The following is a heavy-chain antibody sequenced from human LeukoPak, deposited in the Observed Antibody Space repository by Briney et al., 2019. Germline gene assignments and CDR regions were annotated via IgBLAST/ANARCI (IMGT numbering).Heavy chain of an antibody. CDR3: ATHYYDFWSGYYFDY. CDR2: IKQDGSEK. V-gene: IGHV3-7*01. Sequence: GGSLRLSCAASGFTFSTYWMKWVRQAPGKGLEWVANIKQDGSEKYYVDSVKGRFTISRDNDKKSMYLQMNSLRAEDTAVYYCATHYYDFWSGYYFDYWGQGTLVTVSS. CDR1: GFTFSTYW. J-gene: IGHJ4*02. D-gene: IGHD3-3*01.